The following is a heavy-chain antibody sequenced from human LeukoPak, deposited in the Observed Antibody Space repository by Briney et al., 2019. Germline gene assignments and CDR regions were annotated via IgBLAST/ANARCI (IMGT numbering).Heavy chain of an antibody. CDR3: SGYDYVWGSLYI. J-gene: IGHJ3*02. Sequence: GGSLRLSCAASGFTFSSYAKSWVRQAPGKGLEWVSAISGSGGSTYYADSVKGRFTISRDNSKNTLYLQMNSLRAEDTAVYYCSGYDYVWGSLYIWGQGTMVTVSS. D-gene: IGHD3-16*01. V-gene: IGHV3-23*01. CDR2: ISGSGGST. CDR1: GFTFSSYA.